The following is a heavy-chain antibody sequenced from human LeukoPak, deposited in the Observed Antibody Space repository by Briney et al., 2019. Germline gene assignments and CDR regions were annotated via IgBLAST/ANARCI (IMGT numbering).Heavy chain of an antibody. V-gene: IGHV4-39*01. D-gene: IGHD4-17*01. CDR1: GGSISSYY. Sequence: SDTLSLTCTVSGGSISSYYWGWIRQPPGKGLEWIGSIYCGSTYYNPSPKSRVTISVDTSKNQFSLKLSSVTAADTAVYYCARGAYGDYFDYWGQGTLVTVSS. J-gene: IGHJ4*02. CDR3: ARGAYGDYFDY. CDR2: IYCGST.